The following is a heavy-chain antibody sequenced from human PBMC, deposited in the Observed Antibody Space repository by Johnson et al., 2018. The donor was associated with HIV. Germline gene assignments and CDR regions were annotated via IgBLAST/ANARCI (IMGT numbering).Heavy chain of an antibody. CDR3: ATSTASDAFDI. J-gene: IGHJ3*02. D-gene: IGHD1-1*01. V-gene: IGHV3-33*01. CDR1: GFTFSSYG. CDR2: IWYDGSKT. Sequence: QVQLVESGGGVVQPGRSLRLSCPASGFTFSSYGLHWVRQAPGKGLAWVAFIWYDGSKTYYGDSVKGRFTISRDNSKNTLYLQMNSLRAEDTAVYYCATSTASDAFDIWGQGTMVTVSS.